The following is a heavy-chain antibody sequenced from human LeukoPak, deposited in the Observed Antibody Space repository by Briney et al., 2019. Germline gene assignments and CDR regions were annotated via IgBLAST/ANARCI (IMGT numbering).Heavy chain of an antibody. D-gene: IGHD2-15*01. CDR1: GYTFTGYY. V-gene: IGHV1-2*06. CDR3: ARGYCSGGSCYSVENWFDP. Sequence: ASVKVSCKAAGYTFTGYYMFWVRQAPGQGLEWMGRINPNSGGTNYAQKFQGRVTMTRDTSISTAYMELSRLRSDDTAVYYCARGYCSGGSCYSVENWFDPWGQGTLVTVSS. J-gene: IGHJ5*02. CDR2: INPNSGGT.